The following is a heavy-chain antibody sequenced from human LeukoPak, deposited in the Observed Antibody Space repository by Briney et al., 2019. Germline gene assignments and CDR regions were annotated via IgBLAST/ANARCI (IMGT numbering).Heavy chain of an antibody. J-gene: IGHJ4*02. Sequence: ASVRVSCKASGYTFTSYYMHWVRQAPGQGLEWMGIINPSGGSTSYAQKFQGRVTMTRDMSTSTVYMELSSLRSEDTAVYYCARDRNSYGRLVRGMPDYWGQGTLVTVSS. D-gene: IGHD5-18*01. CDR2: INPSGGST. CDR1: GYTFTSYY. V-gene: IGHV1-46*01. CDR3: ARDRNSYGRLVRGMPDY.